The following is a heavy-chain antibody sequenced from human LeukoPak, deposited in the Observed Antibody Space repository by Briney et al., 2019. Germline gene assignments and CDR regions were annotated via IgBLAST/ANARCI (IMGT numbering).Heavy chain of an antibody. J-gene: IGHJ4*02. CDR2: IFYTGST. CDR3: ANLAGGPRETA. D-gene: IGHD1-26*01. CDR1: GVSISSYY. Sequence: SETLSLTCAVSGVSISSYYWSWIRQPPGKGLEWIGYIFYTGSTNYNPSLKSRVTISLDTSKNQFSLKLSSVTAADTAVYYCANLAGGPRETAWGQGTLVTVSS. V-gene: IGHV4-59*08.